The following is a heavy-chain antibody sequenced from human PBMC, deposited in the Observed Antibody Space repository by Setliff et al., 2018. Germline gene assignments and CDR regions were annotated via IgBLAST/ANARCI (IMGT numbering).Heavy chain of an antibody. V-gene: IGHV1-46*01. Sequence: ASVKVSCKTSGYNFITFGISWVRQAPGLGLELMGMINPGGGSTTYAQKFQGRLTITTVGSTSTAYMGLSSLRSEDTAAYYCARADYIRYFYMDAWGKGTTVTVSS. CDR2: INPGGGST. J-gene: IGHJ6*03. D-gene: IGHD4-4*01. CDR1: GYNFITFG. CDR3: ARADYIRYFYMDA.